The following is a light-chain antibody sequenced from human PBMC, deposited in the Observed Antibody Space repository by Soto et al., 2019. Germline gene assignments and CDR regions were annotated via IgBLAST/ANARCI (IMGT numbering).Light chain of an antibody. CDR1: QSIRNY. CDR2: GAS. V-gene: IGKV1-39*01. CDR3: QQSYSTHLT. J-gene: IGKJ4*01. Sequence: DIPMTQSPSSLSASVGDRVTITCRTSQSIRNYLNWYQQKPGKAPELLIYGASSLQSGVPSRFSGSGSGTDFTLTISSLQPEDFETYYCQQSYSTHLTFGGGTKVDI.